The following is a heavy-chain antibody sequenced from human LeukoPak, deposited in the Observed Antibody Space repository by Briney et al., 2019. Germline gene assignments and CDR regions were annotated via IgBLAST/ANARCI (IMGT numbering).Heavy chain of an antibody. Sequence: SETLSLTCAVYGGSFSGYYWSWIRQPPGKGLEWIGEINHSGSTNYNPSLKSRVTISVDTSKNQFSLKLSSVTAADTAVYYCARGGVPAANNYYYMDVWGKGTTVTVSS. J-gene: IGHJ6*03. CDR1: GGSFSGYY. CDR3: ARGGVPAANNYYYMDV. V-gene: IGHV4-34*01. CDR2: INHSGST. D-gene: IGHD2-2*01.